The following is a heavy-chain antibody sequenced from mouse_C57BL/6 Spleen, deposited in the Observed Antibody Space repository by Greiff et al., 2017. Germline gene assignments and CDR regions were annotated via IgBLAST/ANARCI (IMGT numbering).Heavy chain of an antibody. CDR1: GYTFTSYW. CDR2: IDPSDSYT. D-gene: IGHD1-1*01. V-gene: IGHV1-50*01. J-gene: IGHJ2*01. Sequence: QVQLQQPGAELVKPGASVKLSCKASGYTFTSYWMQWVKQRPGRGLEWIGEIDPSDSYTNYNQKFKGKATLTVDTSSSTAYMPLSSLTSEDSAVFYCAKSNYYGSSYGLDYWGQGTTLTVSS. CDR3: AKSNYYGSSYGLDY.